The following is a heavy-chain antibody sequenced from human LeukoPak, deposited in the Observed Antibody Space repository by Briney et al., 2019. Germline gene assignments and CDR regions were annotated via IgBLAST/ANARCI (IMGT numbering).Heavy chain of an antibody. CDR2: IYHSGST. V-gene: IGHV4-30-2*01. J-gene: IGHJ6*02. CDR3: ARGSLAVAGTVWPLLRAYYYYYYGMDV. D-gene: IGHD6-19*01. Sequence: SETLSLTCAVSGGSISSGGYSWSWIRQPPGKGLEWIGYIYHSGSTYYNPSLKSRVTISVDRSKNQFSLKLSSVTAADTAVYYCARGSLAVAGTVWPLLRAYYYYYYGMDVWGQGTTVTVSS. CDR1: GGSISSGGYS.